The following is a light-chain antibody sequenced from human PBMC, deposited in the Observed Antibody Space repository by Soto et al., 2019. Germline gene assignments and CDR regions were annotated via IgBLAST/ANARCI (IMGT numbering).Light chain of an antibody. CDR3: QHGYSTPLA. Sequence: QMTQTPSSLSASVGDRVTITSRASQSISTYLHWYQQKPGKAPNLLIYAASTLQSGVPSRFSGSGSGTDFTLTISSLQHDDFATYFCQHGYSTPLAFGGGTQVDI. J-gene: IGKJ4*01. V-gene: IGKV1-39*01. CDR2: AAS. CDR1: QSISTY.